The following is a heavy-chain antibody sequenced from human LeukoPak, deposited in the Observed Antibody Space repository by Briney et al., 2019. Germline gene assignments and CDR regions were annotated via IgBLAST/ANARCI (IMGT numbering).Heavy chain of an antibody. D-gene: IGHD2-2*01. CDR3: ARANPLYCSSTTCLFDY. J-gene: IGHJ4*02. Sequence: GASVKVSCKASGYTFTGYYMYWVRQAPGQGFEWMGWINPNSGDTNYAQKFQGRVTMTRDTSISTAHMELSRLRSDDTAVYYCARANPLYCSSTTCLFDYWGQGTLVTVSS. CDR1: GYTFTGYY. V-gene: IGHV1-2*02. CDR2: INPNSGDT.